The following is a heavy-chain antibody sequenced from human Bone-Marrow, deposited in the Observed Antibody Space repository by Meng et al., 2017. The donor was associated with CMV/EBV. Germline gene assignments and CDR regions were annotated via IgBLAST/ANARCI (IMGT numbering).Heavy chain of an antibody. CDR3: ATGGNWNYAFDC. D-gene: IGHD1-7*01. V-gene: IGHV3-15*01. CDR1: GFSFRNAW. J-gene: IGHJ4*02. Sequence: SGFSFRNAWMSWVRQAPGKGLEWIGRIKSKTDGATTDYAATVKGRFSISRDDSKNTLFLQMNSLQTEDTAMYYCATGGNWNYAFDCWGQGTLVTVSS. CDR2: IKSKTDGATT.